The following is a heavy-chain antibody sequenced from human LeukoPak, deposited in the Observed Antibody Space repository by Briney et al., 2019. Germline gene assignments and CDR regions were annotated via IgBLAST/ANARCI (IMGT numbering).Heavy chain of an antibody. D-gene: IGHD5-12*01. CDR3: ARLPPQLGYSGYEVLFDY. CDR2: IYPGDSDT. V-gene: IGHV5-51*01. Sequence: GESLKISCRGSGYSFTTYWIAWVGQMPGKGPEWMGIIYPGDSDTRYSPSFQGQVTISADKSISTAYLQWSSLKASDTAMYYCARLPPQLGYSGYEVLFDYWGQGTLVTVSS. CDR1: GYSFTTYW. J-gene: IGHJ4*02.